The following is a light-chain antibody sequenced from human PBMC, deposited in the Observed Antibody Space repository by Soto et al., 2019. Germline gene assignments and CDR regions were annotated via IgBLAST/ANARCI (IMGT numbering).Light chain of an antibody. CDR1: QSITTW. CDR2: KAI. Sequence: DIQMTQSPSTLSASVGDRVTITCRASQSITTWLAWYQQKPGKAPKLLIYKAINLQSGVPSRFSGSGSGTEFTLTISSLQPDDFATYYCQRYNDYPYVFGQGTKLDMK. CDR3: QRYNDYPYV. V-gene: IGKV1-5*03. J-gene: IGKJ2*01.